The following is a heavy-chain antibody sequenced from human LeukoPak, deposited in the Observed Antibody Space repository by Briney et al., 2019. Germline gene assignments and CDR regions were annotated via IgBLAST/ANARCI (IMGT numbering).Heavy chain of an antibody. D-gene: IGHD3-22*01. J-gene: IGHJ6*02. CDR1: GFTFSSYG. Sequence: PGGSLRLSCAASGFTFSSYGMHWVRQAPGKGLEWVAVTSYDGSNKYYADSVKGRFTISRDNSKNTLYLQMNSLRAEDTAVYYCARGYDSSGYYQSYGMDVWGQGTTVTVSS. V-gene: IGHV3-30*19. CDR2: TSYDGSNK. CDR3: ARGYDSSGYYQSYGMDV.